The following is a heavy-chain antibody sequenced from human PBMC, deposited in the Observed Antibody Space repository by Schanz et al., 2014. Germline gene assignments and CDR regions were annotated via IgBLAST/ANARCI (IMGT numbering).Heavy chain of an antibody. D-gene: IGHD6-13*01. CDR1: GFTFSNYA. CDR3: AKERIAAAWTFDY. V-gene: IGHV3-64*01. CDR2: ISANGGST. J-gene: IGHJ4*02. Sequence: EVQLVESGGGLVQPGGSLRLSCAASGFTFSNYAMHWVRQAPGKGLEYVSAISANGGSTYHAPSVQGRFTMSRDNSKNTLYLQMGSLRAEDTAVYYCAKERIAAAWTFDYWGQGTLVTVSS.